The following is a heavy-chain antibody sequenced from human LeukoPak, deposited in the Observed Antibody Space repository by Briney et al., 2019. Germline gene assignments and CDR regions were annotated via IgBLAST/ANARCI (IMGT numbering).Heavy chain of an antibody. CDR1: GGSISSYY. CDR3: AKDLLSARVVITGGYYFDY. Sequence: PSETLSLTCTVSGGSISSYYWSWIRQPPGKGLEWVSAISGSGGSTYYADSVKGRFTISRDNSKNTLYLQMNSLRAEDTAVYYCAKDLLSARVVITGGYYFDYWGQGTLVTVSS. V-gene: IGHV3-23*01. D-gene: IGHD3-22*01. J-gene: IGHJ4*02. CDR2: ISGSGGST.